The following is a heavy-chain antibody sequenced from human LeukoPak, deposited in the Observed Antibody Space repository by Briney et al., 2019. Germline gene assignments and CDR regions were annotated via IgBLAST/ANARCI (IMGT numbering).Heavy chain of an antibody. Sequence: TGRSLRLSCAASGFTFSSYAMHWVRQAPGKRLEWVAVISYDGSNKYYPDSVKGRFTISRDNSKNTLYLQMNSLRAEDTAVYYCARDTARYYYYYGMDVWGQGTTVTVSS. V-gene: IGHV3-30*01. CDR2: ISYDGSNK. CDR3: ARDTARYYYYYGMDV. D-gene: IGHD6-25*01. J-gene: IGHJ6*02. CDR1: GFTFSSYA.